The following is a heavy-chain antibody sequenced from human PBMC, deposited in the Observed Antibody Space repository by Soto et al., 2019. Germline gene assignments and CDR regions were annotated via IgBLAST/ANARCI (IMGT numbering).Heavy chain of an antibody. V-gene: IGHV3-30*18. CDR3: AKDTDFGGYGNIDY. D-gene: IGHD3-16*01. J-gene: IGHJ4*02. CDR2: ISYDGHNK. CDR1: VFTFRTYG. Sequence: PGGSLRLSCAASVFTFRTYGMHWVRQAPGKGLECVAVISYDGHNKYYADSVKGRFTISRDNSRNTLYLQMNSLRAEDTGVFYCAKDTDFGGYGNIDYWGQGALVTVSS.